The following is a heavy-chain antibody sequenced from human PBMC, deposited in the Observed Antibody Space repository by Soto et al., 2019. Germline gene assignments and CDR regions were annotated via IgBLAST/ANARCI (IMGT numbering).Heavy chain of an antibody. D-gene: IGHD2-15*01. CDR3: ARDKGARAAGGRDYYYGMDV. V-gene: IGHV4-31*03. Sequence: PSETLSLTCTVSGGSINSGGYYWSWIRQHPGKGLEWIGYIYYSGSTYYNPSLKSRVTISVDTSKNQFSLKLSSVTAADTAVYYCARDKGARAAGGRDYYYGMDVWGQGTTVTVSS. CDR1: GGSINSGGYY. J-gene: IGHJ6*02. CDR2: IYYSGST.